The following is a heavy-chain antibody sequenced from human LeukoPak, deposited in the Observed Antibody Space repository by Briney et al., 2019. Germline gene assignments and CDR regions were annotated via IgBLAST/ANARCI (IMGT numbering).Heavy chain of an antibody. CDR2: ISSSSSYI. CDR3: ARPMYYYDSSGCDY. D-gene: IGHD3-22*01. J-gene: IGHJ4*01. CDR1: GFTFSSYS. Sequence: GGSLRLSCAASGFTFSSYSMNWVRQAPGKGLEWVSSISSSSSYIYYADSVKGRFTISRDNAKNSLYLQMNSLRAEDTAVYYCARPMYYYDSSGCDYWGQEPWSPSPQ. V-gene: IGHV3-21*01.